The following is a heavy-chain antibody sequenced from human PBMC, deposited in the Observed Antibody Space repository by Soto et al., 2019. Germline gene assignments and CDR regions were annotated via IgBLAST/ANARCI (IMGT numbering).Heavy chain of an antibody. CDR3: TRGQGNH. V-gene: IGHV1-8*01. CDR1: GYTFTSYD. Sequence: QVQLVQSGAEVKKPGASVRVSCKASGYTFTSYDIYWVRQATGQGLEWMGCMNPFSGNAVYTQKFQDRVTMTRDTSINTAYMEMSGLRAEDTAVYYGTRGQGNHWGQGSLVTVSS. CDR2: MNPFSGNA. J-gene: IGHJ4*02.